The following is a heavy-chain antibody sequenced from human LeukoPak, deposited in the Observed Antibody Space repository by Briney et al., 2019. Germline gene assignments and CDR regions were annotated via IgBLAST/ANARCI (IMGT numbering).Heavy chain of an antibody. V-gene: IGHV3-30*18. D-gene: IGHD1-26*01. CDR3: AKDRGGSYRGAFDY. Sequence: PGGSLRLSCAASGFTFSTYGMHWVRQAPGKGLEWVAVISFDGSYEYYADSVKGRFTISRDTSKNTLYLQMNSLRVEDTAVYYCAKDRGGSYRGAFDYWGQGTLVTVSS. CDR1: GFTFSTYG. J-gene: IGHJ4*02. CDR2: ISFDGSYE.